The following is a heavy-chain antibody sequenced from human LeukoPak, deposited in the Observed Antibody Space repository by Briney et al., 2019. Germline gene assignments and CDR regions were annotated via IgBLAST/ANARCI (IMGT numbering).Heavy chain of an antibody. Sequence: GGSLRLSCAASGFTFSNYEMSWVRQAAGKGLEWVSVIGGSGGRTYYADSVKGRFTISRDNSKNTLYLQMNSLRAEDTAVYYCARDRDDTYYYYYGMDVWGQGTTVTVSS. J-gene: IGHJ6*02. D-gene: IGHD3-9*01. CDR2: IGGSGGRT. V-gene: IGHV3-23*01. CDR1: GFTFSNYE. CDR3: ARDRDDTYYYYYGMDV.